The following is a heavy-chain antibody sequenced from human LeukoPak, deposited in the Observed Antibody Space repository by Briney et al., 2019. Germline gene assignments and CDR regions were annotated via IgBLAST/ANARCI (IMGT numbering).Heavy chain of an antibody. Sequence: GASVKVSCKASGGTFSSYAISWVRQAPGQGLEWMGGIIPIFGTANYAQKFQGRVTITADESTSTAYMELSSLRSEGTAVYYCATRAKWGYDYDYWGQGTLVTVSS. CDR1: GGTFSSYA. J-gene: IGHJ4*02. V-gene: IGHV1-69*13. CDR3: ATRAKWGYDYDY. CDR2: IIPIFGTA. D-gene: IGHD5-12*01.